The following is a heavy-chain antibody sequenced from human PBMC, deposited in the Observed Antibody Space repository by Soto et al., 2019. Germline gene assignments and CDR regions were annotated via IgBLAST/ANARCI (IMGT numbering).Heavy chain of an antibody. Sequence: QLQLQESGPGLVKPSETLSLTCSVSGGSISSSGYYWGWIRQPPGKGPEWIGSIYYSGTTYYNPSLESRVTIYVDTSGNQFSLKLSSVTTTDTAVYYCATNGLGAQSAYYYYGMDVWGQGTTVTVSS. CDR3: ATNGLGAQSAYYYYGMDV. CDR1: GGSISSSGYY. V-gene: IGHV4-39*01. D-gene: IGHD1-26*01. J-gene: IGHJ6*02. CDR2: IYYSGTT.